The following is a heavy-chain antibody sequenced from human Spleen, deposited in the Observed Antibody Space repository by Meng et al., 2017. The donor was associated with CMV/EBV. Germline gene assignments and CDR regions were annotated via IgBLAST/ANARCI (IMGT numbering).Heavy chain of an antibody. CDR3: ARGAGGPGLPRLSWLDP. CDR1: GFTFSSYS. J-gene: IGHJ5*02. Sequence: GESLKISCAASGFTFSSYSMNWVRQAPGKGLEWVSSISSSSYIYYADSVKGRFTISRDNARNSLYLQMNSLRAEDTAVYYCARGAGGPGLPRLSWLDPWGQGTLVTVSS. CDR2: ISSSSYI. V-gene: IGHV3-21*01.